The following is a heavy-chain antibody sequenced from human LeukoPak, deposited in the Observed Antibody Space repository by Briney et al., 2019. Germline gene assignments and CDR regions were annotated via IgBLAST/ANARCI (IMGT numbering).Heavy chain of an antibody. V-gene: IGHV1-69*13. CDR2: IIPIFGTA. CDR1: GGXFSSYA. D-gene: IGHD3-22*01. CDR3: ASVSYYYDSSGYRHDY. Sequence: SVKVSCKASGGXFSSYAISWVRQAPGQGLEWMGGIIPIFGTANYAQKFQGRVTITADESTSTAYMELSSLRSEDTAVYYCASVSYYYDSSGYRHDYWGQGTLVTVSS. J-gene: IGHJ4*02.